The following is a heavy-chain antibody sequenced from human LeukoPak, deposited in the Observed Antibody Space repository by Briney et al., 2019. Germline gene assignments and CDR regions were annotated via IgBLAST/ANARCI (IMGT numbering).Heavy chain of an antibody. CDR2: MNTNSGNT. Sequence: ASVKVSCKASGYTFTRYDINWVRHATGQGLEWMGWMNTNSGNTGYAQKFEGRVTMTRNTSLSTAYMELSSLRSENTAVYYCCGTTDVGFDYWGQGTLVTVSS. J-gene: IGHJ4*02. V-gene: IGHV1-8*01. CDR1: GYTFTRYD. CDR3: CGTTDVGFDY. D-gene: IGHD1-1*01.